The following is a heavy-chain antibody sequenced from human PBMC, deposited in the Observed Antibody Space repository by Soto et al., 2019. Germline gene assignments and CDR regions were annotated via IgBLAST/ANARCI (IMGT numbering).Heavy chain of an antibody. J-gene: IGHJ6*02. CDR3: ARDYYGMDV. CDR1: GGSISSGGYS. V-gene: IGHV4-30-2*06. CDR2: TYQSGSA. Sequence: TLSLTCTVSGGSISSGGYSWTWIRQSPGKGLELIGYTYQSGSAYYNPSLKSRVTISVDRSKNQFSLNLTSVTAADTAVYYCARDYYGMDVWGQGTTVTVSS.